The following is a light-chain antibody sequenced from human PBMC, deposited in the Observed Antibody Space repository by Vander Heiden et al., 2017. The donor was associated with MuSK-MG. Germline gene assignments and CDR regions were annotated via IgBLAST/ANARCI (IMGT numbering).Light chain of an antibody. CDR1: SGHNSSA. CDR3: QTWGTGIQV. V-gene: IGLV4-69*01. CDR2: LNIDGSH. J-gene: IGLJ3*02. Sequence: QLVLTQSPSASASLGASVRLTCTLSSGHNSSAIAWHQQQPEKGPLYVMKLNIDGSHIKGDGIPDRFSGSSSGAESYLTISSFQAEDEADYYCQTWGTGIQVFGGGTKLTVL.